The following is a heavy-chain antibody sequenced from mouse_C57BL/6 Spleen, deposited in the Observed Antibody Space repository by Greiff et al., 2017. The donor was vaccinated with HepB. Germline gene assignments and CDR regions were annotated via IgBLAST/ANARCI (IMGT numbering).Heavy chain of an antibody. CDR3: ARCENYWYFDV. CDR2: INPSSGYT. V-gene: IGHV1-4*01. Sequence: QVQLKQSGAELARPGASVKMSCKASGYTFTSYTMHWVKQRPGQGLEWIGYINPSSGYTKYNQKFKDKATLTADKSSSTAYMQLSSLTSEDSAVYYCARCENYWYFDVWGTGTTVTVSS. CDR1: GYTFTSYT. J-gene: IGHJ1*03.